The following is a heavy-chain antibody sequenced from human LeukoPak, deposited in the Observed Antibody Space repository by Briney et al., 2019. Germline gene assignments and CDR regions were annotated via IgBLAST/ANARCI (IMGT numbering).Heavy chain of an antibody. J-gene: IGHJ3*02. Sequence: GESLKISCKGSGYSFTSYWIGWVRQMPGKGLEWMGIIYPGDSDTRYSPSFQGQVTISADKSISTAYLQWSSLKASDTAIYYCARQAGYCSGGSCYLRRHAFDIWGQGTMVTVSS. CDR3: ARQAGYCSGGSCYLRRHAFDI. D-gene: IGHD2-15*01. CDR1: GYSFTSYW. V-gene: IGHV5-51*01. CDR2: IYPGDSDT.